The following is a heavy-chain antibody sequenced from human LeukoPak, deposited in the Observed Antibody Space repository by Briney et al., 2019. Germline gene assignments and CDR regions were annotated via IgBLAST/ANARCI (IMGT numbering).Heavy chain of an antibody. CDR2: IYYSGST. CDR1: GGSISSYY. J-gene: IGHJ5*02. V-gene: IGHV4-59*01. CDR3: ARESETSNWFDP. Sequence: PSETLSLTCTVSGGSISSYYWSWIRQPPGKGLEWIGYIYYSGSTNYNPSLKSRVTISVDTSKNQSSLKLSSVTAADTAVYYCARESETSNWFDPWGQGTLVTVSS.